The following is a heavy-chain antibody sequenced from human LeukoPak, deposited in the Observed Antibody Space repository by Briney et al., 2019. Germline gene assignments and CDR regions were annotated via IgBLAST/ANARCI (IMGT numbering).Heavy chain of an antibody. CDR1: GFIFSRYE. J-gene: IGHJ6*03. V-gene: IGHV3-48*03. Sequence: GGSLRLSCAASGFIFSRYEMNWVRQAPGKGLEWVSYISSSGSTIYYADSVKGRFTISRDNAKNSLYLQMNSLRAEDTAVYYCARDMGDYYYYYMDVWGKGTTVTVSS. D-gene: IGHD3-16*01. CDR2: ISSSGSTI. CDR3: ARDMGDYYYYYMDV.